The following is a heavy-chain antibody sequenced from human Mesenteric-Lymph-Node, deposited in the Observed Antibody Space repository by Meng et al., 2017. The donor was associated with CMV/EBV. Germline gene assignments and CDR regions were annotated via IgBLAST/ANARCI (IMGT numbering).Heavy chain of an antibody. CDR1: GGSVSSTTYY. J-gene: IGHJ6*02. CDR3: ERVNSTNVMDV. Sequence: SETLSLTCAVSGGSVSSTTYYWSWIRQPPGKALEWIGYIFYSGSTNYNPSLKSRVTISFDTSKNQFSLKLSYVTAADTVVYYCERVNSTNVMDVWGQGTTVTVFS. D-gene: IGHD2/OR15-2a*01. CDR2: IFYSGST. V-gene: IGHV4-61*01.